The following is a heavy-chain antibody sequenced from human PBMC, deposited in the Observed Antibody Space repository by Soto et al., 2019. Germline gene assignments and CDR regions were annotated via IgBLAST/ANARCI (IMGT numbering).Heavy chain of an antibody. D-gene: IGHD3-22*01. J-gene: IGHJ4*02. CDR1: GGSISSGDYY. V-gene: IGHV4-30-4*01. CDR2: IYYSGST. Sequence: SETLSLTCTVSGGSISSGDYYWSWIRQPPGKGLEWIGYIYYSGSTYYNPSLKSRVTISVDTSKNQFSLKLSSVTAADTAVYYCARFDSSGYQPFDYWGQGTLVTVS. CDR3: ARFDSSGYQPFDY.